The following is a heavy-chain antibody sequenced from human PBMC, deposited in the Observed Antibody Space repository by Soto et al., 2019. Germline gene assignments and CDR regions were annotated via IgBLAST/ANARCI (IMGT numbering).Heavy chain of an antibody. CDR3: TTEDPINKN. CDR2: IKSKTNGGTR. CDR1: GFTFSNAW. Sequence: EVQLVESGGGLVKPGGSLRLSCAASGFTFSNAWMSWVRQAPGKGLEWVGRIKSKTNGGTRDYAAPVKGRFTMSRDDSKTVLYLQMSSLKTEDTAVYYCTTEDPINKNWGQGTLVTVSS. J-gene: IGHJ4*02. V-gene: IGHV3-15*01.